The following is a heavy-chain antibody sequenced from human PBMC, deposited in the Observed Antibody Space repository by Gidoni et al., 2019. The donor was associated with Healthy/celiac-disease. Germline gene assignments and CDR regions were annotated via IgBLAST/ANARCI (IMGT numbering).Heavy chain of an antibody. J-gene: IGHJ5*02. Sequence: QVQLQQWGAGLLKPSETLSLTCAVYGGSFSGYYWRWIRQPPGKGLEWIGEINHSGSTNYNPSLKSRVTISVDTSKNQFSLKLSSVTAADTAVYYCARKYPYYDILTGASGGWFDPWGQGTLVTVSS. CDR1: GGSFSGYY. D-gene: IGHD3-9*01. CDR2: INHSGST. V-gene: IGHV4-34*01. CDR3: ARKYPYYDILTGASGGWFDP.